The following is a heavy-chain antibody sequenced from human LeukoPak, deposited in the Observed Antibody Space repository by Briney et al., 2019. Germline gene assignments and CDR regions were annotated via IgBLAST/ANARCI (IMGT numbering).Heavy chain of an antibody. D-gene: IGHD6-19*01. Sequence: GGSLRLSCAVSGFTVSSNYMSWVRQAPGKGLEWVSALSSGGNTYFADSVKGRFTISRDNSKNTLYLQMNSLRVDDTAVYYCARSYSSRFLYFDYWGQGTLVTVSS. CDR1: GFTVSSNY. CDR3: ARSYSSRFLYFDY. V-gene: IGHV3-53*01. CDR2: LSSGGNT. J-gene: IGHJ4*02.